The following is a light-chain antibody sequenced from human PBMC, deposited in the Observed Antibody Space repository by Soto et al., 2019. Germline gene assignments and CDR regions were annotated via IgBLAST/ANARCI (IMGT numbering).Light chain of an antibody. CDR2: AAS. V-gene: IGKV1-27*01. J-gene: IGKJ1*01. Sequence: DIQLTQSPSSLSASVGDSVTITCRASQGISNYVAWYQQKPGKVPKLLIYAASPLQSGVPSRCSGSGPGTDFALTISSLQHEDVATYYCQKYNSAPRTFGRGTKVEIK. CDR1: QGISNY. CDR3: QKYNSAPRT.